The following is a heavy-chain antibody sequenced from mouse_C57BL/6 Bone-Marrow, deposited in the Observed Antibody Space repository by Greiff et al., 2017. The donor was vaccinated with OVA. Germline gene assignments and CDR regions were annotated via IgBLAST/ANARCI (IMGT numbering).Heavy chain of an antibody. Sequence: VQLQQSGAELVRPGTSVKMSCKASGYTFTNYWIGWAKQRPGHGLEWIGDIYPGGGYTNYNEKFKGKATLTADKSSSTAYMQFSSLTSEDSALYYCARYDYDRSPFAYWGQGTLVTVSA. J-gene: IGHJ3*01. CDR2: IYPGGGYT. D-gene: IGHD2-4*01. V-gene: IGHV1-63*01. CDR3: ARYDYDRSPFAY. CDR1: GYTFTNYW.